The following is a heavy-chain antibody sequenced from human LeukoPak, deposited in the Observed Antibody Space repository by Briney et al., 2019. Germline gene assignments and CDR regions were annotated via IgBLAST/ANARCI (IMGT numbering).Heavy chain of an antibody. CDR2: ISSSGGST. V-gene: IGHV3-23*01. D-gene: IGHD3-22*01. Sequence: GGSLRLSCAASGFTFSSYDMNWVRQAPGKGLEWVSGISSSGGSTYYADSVKGRFTISRDNSKNTLYLQMNSLRAEDTAVYYCAKPETYYYDSSGYYYGYWGQGTLVTVSS. CDR1: GFTFSSYD. CDR3: AKPETYYYDSSGYYYGY. J-gene: IGHJ4*02.